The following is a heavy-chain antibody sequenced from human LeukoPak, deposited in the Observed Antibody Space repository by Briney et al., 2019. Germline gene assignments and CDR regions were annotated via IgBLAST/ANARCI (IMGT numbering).Heavy chain of an antibody. CDR2: IYLSGST. Sequence: SETLSLTCAVSGYSISSDYSWGWIRQPPGMGLEWIGTIYLSGSTYYNPSLKSRVTIAVDTSKNQFSLKLSSVTAADTAVYYCARTNYLSYFDYWGQGTLVTVSS. CDR1: GYSISSDYS. J-gene: IGHJ4*02. D-gene: IGHD2/OR15-2a*01. V-gene: IGHV4-38-2*01. CDR3: ARTNYLSYFDY.